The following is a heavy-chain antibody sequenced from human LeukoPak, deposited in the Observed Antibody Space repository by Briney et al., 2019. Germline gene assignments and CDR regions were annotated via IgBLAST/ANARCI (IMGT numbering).Heavy chain of an antibody. V-gene: IGHV4-59*12. CDR2: IYYSGNS. J-gene: IGHJ4*02. CDR3: ARIFLGYSSGWYFDY. CDR1: GGSISSYY. D-gene: IGHD6-19*01. Sequence: KPSETLSLTCTVSGGSISSYYWSWIRQPPGKGLEWIGYIYYSGNSNYNPSLKSRVTMSVDTSKNQFSLNLSSVTALDTAVYYCARIFLGYSSGWYFDYWGQGTLVTVSS.